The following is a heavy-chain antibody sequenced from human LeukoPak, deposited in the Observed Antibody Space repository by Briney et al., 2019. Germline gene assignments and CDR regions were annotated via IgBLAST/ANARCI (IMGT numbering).Heavy chain of an antibody. D-gene: IGHD1-26*01. V-gene: IGHV1-8*01. CDR2: MNPNSGNT. CDR1: GYTFTSYD. J-gene: IGHJ6*03. Sequence: ASVKVSCKASGYTFTSYDINWVRQATGQGLEWMGWMNPNSGNTGYAQKFQGRVTMTRNTSISTAYMELSSLRSEDTAVYYCARMVGWGARRYYYYYMDVWGKGTTVTISS. CDR3: ARMVGWGARRYYYYYMDV.